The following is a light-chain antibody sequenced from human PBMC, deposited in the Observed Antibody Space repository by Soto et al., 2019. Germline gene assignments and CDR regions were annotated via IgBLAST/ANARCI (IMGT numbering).Light chain of an antibody. J-gene: IGLJ1*01. Sequence: QSALTQPASVSGSPGQSITISCTGTSSDVGGYNFVSWYQQHPGKVPKLMIFDVNRRPSGVSDRFSGSKSGNTASLTISGRQAEDEVDYYCCSYTSSSTHVFGSGTKLTVL. CDR3: CSYTSSSTHV. V-gene: IGLV2-14*03. CDR1: SSDVGGYNF. CDR2: DVN.